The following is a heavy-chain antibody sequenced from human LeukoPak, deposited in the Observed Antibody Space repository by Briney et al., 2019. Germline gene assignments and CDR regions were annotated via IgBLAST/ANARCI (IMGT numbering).Heavy chain of an antibody. J-gene: IGHJ4*02. CDR1: GFTFSNYG. V-gene: IGHV3-30*18. CDR2: VSYDGSNK. D-gene: IGHD5-18*01. CDR3: AKDSGFSYSWLLV. Sequence: GRSLRLSCAASGFTFSNYGIHWVRQAPGKGLEWVAVVSYDGSNKNYADSVKGRFTISRDNSRNTLYLQMNSLSAEDTAVYYCAKDSGFSYSWLLVWGQGTLVTVSS.